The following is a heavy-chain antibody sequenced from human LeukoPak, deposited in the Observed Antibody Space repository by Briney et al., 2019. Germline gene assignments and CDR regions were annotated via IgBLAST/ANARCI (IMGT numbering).Heavy chain of an antibody. Sequence: GGSLRLSCAASGFTFSSYWMHWVRQAPGKGLVWVSRINPDGSTTSYADSVKGRFTISRDSAKNTLYLQMNSLRAEDTAVYYCARDYDSSGYEKAFDIWGQGTMVTVSS. V-gene: IGHV3-74*01. J-gene: IGHJ3*02. CDR2: INPDGSTT. D-gene: IGHD3-22*01. CDR1: GFTFSSYW. CDR3: ARDYDSSGYEKAFDI.